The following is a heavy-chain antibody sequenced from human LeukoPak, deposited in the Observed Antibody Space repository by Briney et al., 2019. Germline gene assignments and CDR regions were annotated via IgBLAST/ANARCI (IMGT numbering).Heavy chain of an antibody. V-gene: IGHV4-61*02. CDR3: ARGLHDYGDYFDY. CDR2: IYTSGST. CDR1: GGSISSGSYY. D-gene: IGHD4-17*01. J-gene: IGHJ4*02. Sequence: SETLSLTCTVSGGSISSGSYYWSWIRQPAGKGLEWIGRIYTSGSTNYNPSLKSQVTISVDTSKNQFSLKLSSVTAADTAVYYCARGLHDYGDYFDYWGQGTLVTVSS.